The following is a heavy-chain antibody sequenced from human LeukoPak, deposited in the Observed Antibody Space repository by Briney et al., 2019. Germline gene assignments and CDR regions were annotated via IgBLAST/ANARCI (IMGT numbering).Heavy chain of an antibody. CDR3: ARPYYYDSRIDP. CDR1: GGSISSGDYY. CDR2: MYYSGST. V-gene: IGHV4-30-4*01. Sequence: PSETLSLTCTVSGGSISSGDYYWSWIRQPPGKGLEWIGYMYYSGSTYYNPSLKSRVTISVYTSKNQFSLKLSSVTAADTAVYYCARPYYYDSRIDPWGQGTLVTVSS. D-gene: IGHD3-22*01. J-gene: IGHJ5*02.